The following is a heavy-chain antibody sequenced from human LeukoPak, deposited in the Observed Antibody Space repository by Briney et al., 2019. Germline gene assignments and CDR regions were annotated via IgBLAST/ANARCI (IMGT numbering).Heavy chain of an antibody. D-gene: IGHD2-15*01. Sequence: SQTLSLTCTVSGGSISSGGYYWSWIRQPPGKGLEWIGYIYHSGSTYYNPSLKSRVTISVDTSKNQFSLKLSSVTAADTAVYYCARVGYGVVVVAGYAFDIWGQGTMVTVSS. CDR1: GGSISSGGYY. J-gene: IGHJ3*02. V-gene: IGHV4-30-2*05. CDR2: IYHSGST. CDR3: ARVGYGVVVVAGYAFDI.